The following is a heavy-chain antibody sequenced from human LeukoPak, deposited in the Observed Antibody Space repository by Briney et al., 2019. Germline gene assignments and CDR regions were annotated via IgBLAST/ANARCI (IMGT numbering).Heavy chain of an antibody. V-gene: IGHV4-34*01. D-gene: IGHD6-19*01. CDR1: GGSFSGYY. J-gene: IGHJ4*02. Sequence: SETLSLTCAVYGGSFSGYYWSWIRQPPGKGLEWIGSIYYSGSTYYNPSLKSRVTISVDTSKNQFSLKLSSVTAADTAVYYCASEAGSHKLLYYFDYWGQGTLVTVSS. CDR2: IYYSGST. CDR3: ASEAGSHKLLYYFDY.